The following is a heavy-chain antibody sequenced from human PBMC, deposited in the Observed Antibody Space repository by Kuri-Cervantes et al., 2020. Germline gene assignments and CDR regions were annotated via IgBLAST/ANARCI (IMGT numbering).Heavy chain of an antibody. J-gene: IGHJ4*02. V-gene: IGHV1-18*01. CDR2: ISAYNGNT. D-gene: IGHD3-3*01. Sequence: ASVKVSCKASGYTFTSYGISWVRQAPGQGLEWMGWISAYNGNTNYAQKLQGRVTMTTDTSTSTAYMELRSLRPDDTAVYYCARDYDFWRQEIHPLDYWGQGTLVTVSS. CDR1: GYTFTSYG. CDR3: ARDYDFWRQEIHPLDY.